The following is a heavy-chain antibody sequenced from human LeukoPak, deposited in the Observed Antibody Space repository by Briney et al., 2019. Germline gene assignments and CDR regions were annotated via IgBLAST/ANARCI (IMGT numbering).Heavy chain of an antibody. J-gene: IGHJ4*02. Sequence: SETLSLTCTVSGFSISSDYYWGWIRQPPGKGLEWIGSMFHSGSTYYNPSLKSRVTISVDTSRNQFSLKLSSVTAADTAVYYCARDPPTAAGDYWGQGTLVTVSS. CDR1: GFSISSDYY. CDR2: MFHSGST. V-gene: IGHV4-38-2*02. CDR3: ARDPPTAAGDY. D-gene: IGHD6-25*01.